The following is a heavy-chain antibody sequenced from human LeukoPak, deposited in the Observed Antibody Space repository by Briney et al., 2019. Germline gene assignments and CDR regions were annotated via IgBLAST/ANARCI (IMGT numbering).Heavy chain of an antibody. CDR1: GGSISSGDYY. V-gene: IGHV4-30-4*01. D-gene: IGHD6-19*01. CDR2: IYYSGST. Sequence: SETLSLTCTVSGGSISSGDYYWSWIRQPPGKGLEWIGYIYYSGSTYYNPSLKSRVTISVDTSKNQFSLKLSSVTAADTAVYYCARVVAVAGTRWAWDDAFDIWGQGTMVTVSS. J-gene: IGHJ3*02. CDR3: ARVVAVAGTRWAWDDAFDI.